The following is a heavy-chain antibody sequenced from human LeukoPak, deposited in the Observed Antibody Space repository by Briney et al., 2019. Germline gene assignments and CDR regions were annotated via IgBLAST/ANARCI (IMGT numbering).Heavy chain of an antibody. V-gene: IGHV3-53*01. CDR2: IYSGGST. CDR1: GFTVSSNH. D-gene: IGHD3-9*01. J-gene: IGHJ4*02. CDR3: ARASPYDILTGYYTPYYFDY. Sequence: GGSLRLSCAASGFTVSSNHMSWVRQAPGKGLEWVSVIYSGGSTYYADSVKGRFTISRDNSKNTLYLQMNSLRAEDTAVYYCARASPYDILTGYYTPYYFDYWGQGTLVTVSS.